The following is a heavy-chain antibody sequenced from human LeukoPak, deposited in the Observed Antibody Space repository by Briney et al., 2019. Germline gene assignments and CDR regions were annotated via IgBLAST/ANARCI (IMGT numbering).Heavy chain of an antibody. CDR2: IYYSGST. V-gene: IGHV4-39*01. D-gene: IGHD4-11*01. CDR1: GGSISSSSYS. CDR3: ASGGYSNCLGLPFDY. J-gene: IGHJ4*02. Sequence: PSETLSLTCTVSGGSISSSSYSWGWLRQPPGKGLEWIGSIYYSGSTYYNPSLKSRVTISVDTSKNQFSLKLSSVTAADTAVYYCASGGYSNCLGLPFDYWGQGTLVTVSS.